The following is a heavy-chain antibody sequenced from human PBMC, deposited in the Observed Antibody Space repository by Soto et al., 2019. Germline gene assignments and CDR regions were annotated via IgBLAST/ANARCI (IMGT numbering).Heavy chain of an antibody. CDR2: IYYSGST. CDR3: ARHRIHHPYYYDSSAALFDY. CDR1: GGSISSSSYY. V-gene: IGHV4-39*01. D-gene: IGHD3-22*01. Sequence: SETLSLTCTVSGGSISSSSYYWGWIRQPPGKGLEWIGSIYYSGSTYYNPSLKSRVTISVDTSKNQFSLKLSSVTAADTAVYYCARHRIHHPYYYDSSAALFDYWGQGTLVTVSS. J-gene: IGHJ4*02.